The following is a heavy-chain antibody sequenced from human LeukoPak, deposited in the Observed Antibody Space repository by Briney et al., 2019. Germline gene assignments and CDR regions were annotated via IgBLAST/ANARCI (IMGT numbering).Heavy chain of an antibody. V-gene: IGHV4-34*01. Sequence: PSETLSLTCAVYGGSFSGYYWSWIRQPPGKGLEWIGEINHSGSTNYNPSLKSRVTISADTSKNQFSLKLSSVTAADTAVYYCARRTFGVRGVIFAPYYYYYMDVWGKGTTVTISS. CDR3: ARRTFGVRGVIFAPYYYYYMDV. D-gene: IGHD3-10*01. CDR1: GGSFSGYY. CDR2: INHSGST. J-gene: IGHJ6*03.